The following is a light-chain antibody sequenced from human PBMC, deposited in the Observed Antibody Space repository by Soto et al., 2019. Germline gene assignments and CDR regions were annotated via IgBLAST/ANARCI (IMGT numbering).Light chain of an antibody. CDR3: QNYNSAPLT. V-gene: IGKV1-27*01. CDR1: RDITDY. Sequence: DIQMTQSPSSLSASVGDRVTITCRASRDITDYLAWYQQKPGQAPKLLIYAASTLQSGVPSRFTASGSGTDFTLTITGLQPEEFATYYGQNYNSAPLTFGQGTKVEF. CDR2: AAS. J-gene: IGKJ1*01.